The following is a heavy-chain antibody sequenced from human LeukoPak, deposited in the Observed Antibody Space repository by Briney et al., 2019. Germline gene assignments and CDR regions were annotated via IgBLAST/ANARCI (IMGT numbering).Heavy chain of an antibody. CDR1: GGSISSYY. CDR2: IYYSGST. D-gene: IGHD3-9*01. V-gene: IGHV4-59*01. Sequence: SETLSLTCTVSGGSISSYYWSWIRQPPGKGLEWIGYIYYSGSTNYNPSLKSRVTISVDTSKNPFSLKLSSVTAADTAVYYCASDDYDILTGYYRSVWGQGTTVTVSS. J-gene: IGHJ6*02. CDR3: ASDDYDILTGYYRSV.